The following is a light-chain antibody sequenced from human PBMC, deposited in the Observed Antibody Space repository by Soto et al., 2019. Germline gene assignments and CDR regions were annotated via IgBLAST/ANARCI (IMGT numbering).Light chain of an antibody. J-gene: IGKJ1*01. CDR1: QGISSY. Sequence: DIQLTQSPSFLSASVGDRVTITCRASQGISSYLAWYQQKPGKAPKLLIYAASTLQSGVPSRFSGSGSGTEFTLTISSLQPEDFATYYCQQYYSYPPWTFGQGTKVDIK. CDR3: QQYYSYPPWT. V-gene: IGKV1-9*01. CDR2: AAS.